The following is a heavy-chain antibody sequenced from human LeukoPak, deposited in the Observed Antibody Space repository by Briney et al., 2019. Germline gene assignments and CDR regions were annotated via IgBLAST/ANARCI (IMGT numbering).Heavy chain of an antibody. CDR1: GFTFSSYS. D-gene: IGHD6-6*01. J-gene: IGHJ3*02. CDR2: ISSSSSTI. Sequence: PGGSLRLSCAASGFTFSSYSMNWVRQAPGKGLEWVSYISSSSSTIYYADSVKGRFTISRDNAKNSLYLQMNSLRDEDTAMYYCGRVGGRSVAAKGDAFDIWGQGTMVTVSS. CDR3: GRVGGRSVAAKGDAFDI. V-gene: IGHV3-48*02.